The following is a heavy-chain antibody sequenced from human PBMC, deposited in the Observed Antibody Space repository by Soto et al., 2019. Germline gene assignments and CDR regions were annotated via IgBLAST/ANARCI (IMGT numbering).Heavy chain of an antibody. J-gene: IGHJ6*02. CDR1: GGTFSSYA. CDR3: ARDRTHGYSYAYD. D-gene: IGHD3-16*01. Sequence: QVQLLQSGAEVMKPGSSVKVSCQASGGTFSSYAISWVRQAPGQGLEWVGGIIPISGTVNYAQKLQGRVTITADETRRIVDMELSSLRPEDTAVYFCARDRTHGYSYAYDWGQGTTVTVSS. CDR2: IIPISGTV. V-gene: IGHV1-69*12.